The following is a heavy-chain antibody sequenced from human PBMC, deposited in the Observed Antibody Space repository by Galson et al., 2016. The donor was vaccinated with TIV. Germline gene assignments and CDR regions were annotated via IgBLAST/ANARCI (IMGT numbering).Heavy chain of an antibody. Sequence: SLRLSCAASGFTFSSYTFHWVRQTPGKGLEWVAIISPDGNNKDFADSVEGRFTISRDSSKNTVFLQMNSLRLEDTAVYYCTRDGRGNWKYVDYFDYWGPGTVVTVSS. D-gene: IGHD1-7*01. CDR1: GFTFSSYT. J-gene: IGHJ4*02. CDR3: TRDGRGNWKYVDYFDY. CDR2: ISPDGNNK. V-gene: IGHV3-30-3*01.